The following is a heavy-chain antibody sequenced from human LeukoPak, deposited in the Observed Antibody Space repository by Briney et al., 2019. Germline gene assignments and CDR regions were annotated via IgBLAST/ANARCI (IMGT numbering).Heavy chain of an antibody. J-gene: IGHJ5*02. CDR3: ARAVEASLQPRFDP. V-gene: IGHV4-59*06. D-gene: IGHD3-16*02. Sequence: SETLSLTCTVSGGSIRSYYWSWIRQPPGKGLEWIGYIFHSGIAYYHPSLKSRVSISVETSKNRFSLNLNFVTAADTGLYFCARAVEASLQPRFDPWGLGILVTVSS. CDR2: IFHSGIA. CDR1: GGSIRSYY.